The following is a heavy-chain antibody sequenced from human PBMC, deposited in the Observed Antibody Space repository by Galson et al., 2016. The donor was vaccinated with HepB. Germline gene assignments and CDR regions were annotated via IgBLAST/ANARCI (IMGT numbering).Heavy chain of an antibody. Sequence: TLSLTCAVFGGSISSGGYSWSWIRQPPGKGLEWIGYIYHSGSTYYNPSLKSRVTISVDRSKNQFSLKVKYVTAADTAVYFCARGDYDVLTGFDSWGPGALVTVSS. V-gene: IGHV4-30-2*01. CDR3: ARGDYDVLTGFDS. CDR2: IYHSGST. J-gene: IGHJ4*02. CDR1: GGSISSGGYS. D-gene: IGHD3-9*01.